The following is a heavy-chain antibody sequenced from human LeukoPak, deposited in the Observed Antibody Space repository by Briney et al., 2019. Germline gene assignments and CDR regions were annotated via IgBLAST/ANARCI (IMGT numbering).Heavy chain of an antibody. CDR3: ARHRYSGSDTQGFDF. V-gene: IGHV5-51*01. J-gene: IGHJ4*02. CDR2: VYPSNSET. CDR1: GYRFTEYW. D-gene: IGHD5-12*01. Sequence: GESLKISCKGSGYRFTEYWIACVRQMPGKGLEWMGIVYPSNSETRYSPSFQGQVTISADKSISTAYLQWSSLEASDTAMYFCARHRYSGSDTQGFDFWGQGTLVTVSS.